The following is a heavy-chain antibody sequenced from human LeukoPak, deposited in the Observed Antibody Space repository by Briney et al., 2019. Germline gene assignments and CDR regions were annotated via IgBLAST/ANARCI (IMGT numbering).Heavy chain of an antibody. CDR2: INHSGST. CDR1: SGSISSSTW. V-gene: IGHV4-4*02. Sequence: KSSETLSLTCAVSSGSISSSTWWSWVRQPPGKGLEWIGEINHSGSTYYTPSLKSRVTISVDTSDNKFSLKMISVTAADAAVYYCALGYNDIWELWGRGTLVTVSS. D-gene: IGHD5-24*01. J-gene: IGHJ4*02. CDR3: ALGYNDIWEL.